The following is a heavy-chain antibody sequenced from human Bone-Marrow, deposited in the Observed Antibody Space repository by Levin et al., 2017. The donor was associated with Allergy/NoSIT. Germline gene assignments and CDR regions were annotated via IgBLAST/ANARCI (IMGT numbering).Heavy chain of an antibody. CDR2: IFHRGNT. Sequence: PSETLSLTCAVSGYSISSGHYWGWIRQPPGKGLEWIGTIFHRGNTYYNPSLKSRVTLSVDTSNNHFSLHLTSLTAADTAVYYCARGATFTSSWADYWGKGTLVTVSS. D-gene: IGHD6-13*01. V-gene: IGHV4-38-2*01. J-gene: IGHJ4*02. CDR1: GYSISSGHY. CDR3: ARGATFTSSWADY.